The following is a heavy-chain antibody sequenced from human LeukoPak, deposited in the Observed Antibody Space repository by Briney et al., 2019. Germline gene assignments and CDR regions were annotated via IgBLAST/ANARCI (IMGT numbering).Heavy chain of an antibody. CDR1: GGTFSSYA. CDR3: ARDRGAVSAGY. D-gene: IGHD3-10*01. J-gene: IGHJ4*02. V-gene: IGHV1-69*05. Sequence: ASVKVSCKASGGTFSSYAISWVRQAPGQGLEWMGRITPIFGTANYAQKFQGRVTITTDESTSTAYMELSSLRSEDTAVYYCARDRGAVSAGYWGQGTLVTVSS. CDR2: ITPIFGTA.